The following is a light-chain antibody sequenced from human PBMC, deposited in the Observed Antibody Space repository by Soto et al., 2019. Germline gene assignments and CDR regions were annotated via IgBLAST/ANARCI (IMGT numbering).Light chain of an antibody. V-gene: IGKV1-39*01. Sequence: IKMTQSPSSLSASVGDRVTITCRASQSISNNLNWYQQEPGKAPKLRIYAASTLHSGVPSRFSGSGSGADFTLTISSLQPEDFARYYCQQSYSSPFTFGPGTRVDIK. CDR3: QQSYSSPFT. CDR2: AAS. CDR1: QSISNN. J-gene: IGKJ3*01.